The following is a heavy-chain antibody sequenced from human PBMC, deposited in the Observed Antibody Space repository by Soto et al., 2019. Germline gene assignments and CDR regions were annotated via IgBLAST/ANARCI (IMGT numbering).Heavy chain of an antibody. D-gene: IGHD2-21*02. V-gene: IGHV4-31*03. Sequence: QVQLQESGPGLVKPSQTLSLTCTVSGGSISSGGYYWSWIRQHPGKGLEWIGYIYYSGSTYYHPSLKSRVTISVDTSKNQFSLKLSSVTAADTAVYYCARAVLGVVTTNPGAFDIWGQGTMVTVSS. CDR3: ARAVLGVVTTNPGAFDI. CDR1: GGSISSGGYY. CDR2: IYYSGST. J-gene: IGHJ3*02.